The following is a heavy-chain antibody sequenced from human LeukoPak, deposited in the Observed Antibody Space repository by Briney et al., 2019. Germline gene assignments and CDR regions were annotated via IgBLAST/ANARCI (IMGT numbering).Heavy chain of an antibody. CDR3: ARDPSHYGSGSYYYYYGMDV. CDR2: INTNTGNP. J-gene: IGHJ6*02. CDR1: GYTFTSYA. Sequence: ASVKVSCKASGYTFTSYAMNWVRQAPGQGLEWMGWINTNTGNPTYAQGFTGRFVFSLDTSVSTAYLQISSLKAEDTAVYYCARDPSHYGSGSYYYYYGMDVWGQGTTVTVSS. D-gene: IGHD3-10*01. V-gene: IGHV7-4-1*02.